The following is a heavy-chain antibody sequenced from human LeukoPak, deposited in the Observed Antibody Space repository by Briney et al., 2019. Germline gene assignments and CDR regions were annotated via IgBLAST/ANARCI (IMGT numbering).Heavy chain of an antibody. D-gene: IGHD3-10*01. V-gene: IGHV4-30-4*01. CDR2: IYYSGST. J-gene: IGHJ3*01. Sequence: SETLSLTCTVSGGSISSGDYYWSWIRQPPGKGLEWIGYIYYSGSTYYNPSLKSRVTISVDTSKNQFSLKLSSVTAADTAVYYCARDARGDGFDVWGQGTMVTVSS. CDR3: ARDARGDGFDV. CDR1: GGSISSGDYY.